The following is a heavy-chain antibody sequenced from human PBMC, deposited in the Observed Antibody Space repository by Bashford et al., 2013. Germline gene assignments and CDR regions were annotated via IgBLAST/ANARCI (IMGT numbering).Heavy chain of an antibody. D-gene: IGHD3-3*01. J-gene: IGHJ6*02. CDR3: ASMYYDFWSGYYPNYYYYGMDV. Sequence: VRQAPGRGVVWVSRINSDGRHKYYADSVKGRFTVSRDNSKNTLYLQMNSLRAEDTAVYYCASMYYDFWSGYYPNYYYYGMDVWGQGTTVTVSS. V-gene: IGHV3-30-3*01. CDR2: INSDGRHK.